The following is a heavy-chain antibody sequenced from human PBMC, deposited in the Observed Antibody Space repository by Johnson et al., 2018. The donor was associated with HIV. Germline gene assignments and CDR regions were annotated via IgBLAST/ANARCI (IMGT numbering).Heavy chain of an antibody. D-gene: IGHD4-17*01. CDR1: GFTFSSYA. Sequence: QVHLVESGGGVVQPGRSLRLSCAASGFTFSSYAMHWVRQAPGKGLEWVAVISYDGSNKYYADSVKGRFTISRDNSKNTLYLQMTSLRAEDTAVYYCARAPPYGDYGDTFDIWGQGTMLTVSS. V-gene: IGHV3-30*14. CDR2: ISYDGSNK. CDR3: ARAPPYGDYGDTFDI. J-gene: IGHJ3*02.